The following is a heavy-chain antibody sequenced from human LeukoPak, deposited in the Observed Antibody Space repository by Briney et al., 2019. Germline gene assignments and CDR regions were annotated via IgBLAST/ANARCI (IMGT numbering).Heavy chain of an antibody. CDR1: GFTFSSYW. CDR2: INSDGSST. Sequence: GGSLRLSCAASGFTFSSYWMHWVRQAPGKGLVWVSRINSDGSSTSYADSVKGRFTISRDNAKNTLYLQMSSLRAEDTAVYYCTRGMGIAVAIDAFDIWGQGTMVTVSP. J-gene: IGHJ3*02. CDR3: TRGMGIAVAIDAFDI. D-gene: IGHD6-19*01. V-gene: IGHV3-74*01.